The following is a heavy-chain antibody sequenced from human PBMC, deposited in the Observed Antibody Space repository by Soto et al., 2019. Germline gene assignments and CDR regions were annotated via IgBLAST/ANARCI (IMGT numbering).Heavy chain of an antibody. CDR3: AKDSTVTTSLYFYYYGFDV. D-gene: IGHD4-17*01. Sequence: LRLSCTASGFSFNHYAMSWFRQAPVKGLGWVSAFSGRGGRTKYADSVKGRFIISRDNSNSTLYLQMDSLRGEDTAVYYCAKDSTVTTSLYFYYYGFDVWGQGTTVTVSS. V-gene: IGHV3-23*01. CDR1: GFSFNHYA. J-gene: IGHJ6*01. CDR2: FSGRGGRT.